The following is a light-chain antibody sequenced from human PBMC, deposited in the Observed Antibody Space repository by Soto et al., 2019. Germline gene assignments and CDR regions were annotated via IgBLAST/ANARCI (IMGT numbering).Light chain of an antibody. CDR2: DAS. J-gene: IGKJ4*01. CDR1: QSLTNNF. V-gene: IGKV3D-20*01. CDR3: QQFGNSPT. Sequence: EIVLTQSPATLSLSPGERVTLSCGASQSLTNNFLAWYQQRPGLAPRLLIFDASTRASGVPDRFSGSGSGTDFTLTISRLEPEDFAVYDCQQFGNSPTFGGGTKVEFK.